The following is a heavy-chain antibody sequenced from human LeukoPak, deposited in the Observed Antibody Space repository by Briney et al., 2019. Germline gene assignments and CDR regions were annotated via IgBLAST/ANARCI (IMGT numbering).Heavy chain of an antibody. CDR3: ARLDFWSGTGPPFFDY. J-gene: IGHJ4*02. D-gene: IGHD3-3*01. Sequence: GESLKISCKGSGYSFTSYWIGWVRQMPGKGLEWMGIIYPGDSDTRYSPSFQGQVTISADKSTSTAYLQWSSLKASDTAMYYCARLDFWSGTGPPFFDYWGQGTLVTVSS. CDR2: IYPGDSDT. CDR1: GYSFTSYW. V-gene: IGHV5-51*01.